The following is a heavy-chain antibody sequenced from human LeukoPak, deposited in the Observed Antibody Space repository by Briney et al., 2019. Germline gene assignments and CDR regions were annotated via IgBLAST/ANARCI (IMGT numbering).Heavy chain of an antibody. CDR2: IIPILGIA. CDR3: ARSFPYSSSSGHDY. Sequence: SVKVSCKSSGGTFSNYAISWVRQAPGQGLEWMGRIIPILGIANYAQKFQGRVTITADESTSTAYMELSSLRSEDTAVYYCARSFPYSSSSGHDYWGQGTLVTVSS. J-gene: IGHJ4*02. V-gene: IGHV1-69*04. CDR1: GGTFSNYA. D-gene: IGHD6-6*01.